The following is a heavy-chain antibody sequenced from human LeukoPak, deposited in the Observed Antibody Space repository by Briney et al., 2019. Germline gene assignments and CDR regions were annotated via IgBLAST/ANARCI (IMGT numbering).Heavy chain of an antibody. CDR1: GYIFTHYW. J-gene: IGHJ4*02. CDR2: IYPADSDT. V-gene: IGHV5-51*01. CDR3: ARQEGGDY. D-gene: IGHD2-15*01. Sequence: GESLKISCQVSGYIFTHYWIGWVRQMPGNGLESMGIIYPADSDTTYSPSFQGQVTISVDKSISTVYLQWSSLKASDTAMYYCARQEGGDYWGQGTLVTVSS.